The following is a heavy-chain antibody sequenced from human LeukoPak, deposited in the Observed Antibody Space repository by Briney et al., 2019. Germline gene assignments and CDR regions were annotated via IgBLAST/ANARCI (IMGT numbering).Heavy chain of an antibody. CDR1: GGSISSGDYY. J-gene: IGHJ4*02. CDR2: IYYSGST. V-gene: IGHV4-30-4*01. D-gene: IGHD3-22*01. Sequence: SQTLSLACTVSGGSISSGDYYWSWIRQPPGKGLEWIGYIYYSGSTYYNPSLKSRVTISVDMSKNQFSLRLSSVTAADTAVYYCARGDYYDSSGYYSPVPVDYWGQGTLVTVSS. CDR3: ARGDYYDSSGYYSPVPVDY.